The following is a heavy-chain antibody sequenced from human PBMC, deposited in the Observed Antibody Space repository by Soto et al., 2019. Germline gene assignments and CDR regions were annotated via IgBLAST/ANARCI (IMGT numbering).Heavy chain of an antibody. V-gene: IGHV1-8*01. CDR2: MNPNSGNT. CDR3: ARGSTIAARRGFDP. D-gene: IGHD6-6*01. Sequence: AASLKVSCKASGYTFTSYDINWVRQATGQGLEWMGWMNPNSGNTDHAQKFQGRVTMTRNTSISTAYMELSSLRSEDTAVYYCARGSTIAARRGFDPWGQGTPVTVAS. CDR1: GYTFTSYD. J-gene: IGHJ5*02.